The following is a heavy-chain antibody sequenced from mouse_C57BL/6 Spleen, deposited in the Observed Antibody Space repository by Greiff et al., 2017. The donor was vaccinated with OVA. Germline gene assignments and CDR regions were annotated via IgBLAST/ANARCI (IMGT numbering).Heavy chain of an antibody. CDR3: ARAVVGDAMDY. D-gene: IGHD1-1*01. J-gene: IGHJ4*01. CDR1: GYAFSSYW. V-gene: IGHV1-80*01. Sequence: QVQLKESGAELVKPGASVKISCKASGYAFSSYWMNWVKQRPGKGLEWIGQIYPGDGDTNYNGKFKGKATLTADKSSSTAYMQLSSLTSEDSAVYFCARAVVGDAMDYWGQGTSVTVSS. CDR2: IYPGDGDT.